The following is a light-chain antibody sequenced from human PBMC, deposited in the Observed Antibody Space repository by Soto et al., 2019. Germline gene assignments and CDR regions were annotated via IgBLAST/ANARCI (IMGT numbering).Light chain of an antibody. J-gene: IGLJ1*01. CDR3: SSFTSRFTFV. Sequence: QSALTQPASVSGSPGQSITISCTGSSSDVGRYNYVSWYQQHPGKAPKLMIYEVSYRPSGVSNRFSGSKSGDTASLTISGLQAEDEADYYCSSFTSRFTFVFGTGTKLTVL. CDR2: EVS. CDR1: SSDVGRYNY. V-gene: IGLV2-14*01.